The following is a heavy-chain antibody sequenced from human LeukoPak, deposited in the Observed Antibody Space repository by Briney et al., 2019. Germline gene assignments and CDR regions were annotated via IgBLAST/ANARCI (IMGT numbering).Heavy chain of an antibody. V-gene: IGHV5-51*01. D-gene: IGHD6-13*01. CDR2: IYPGDSDT. CDR3: ARHGQQQLENWFDP. J-gene: IGHJ5*02. Sequence: GESLKISCKASGYSFNTYWIGWVRQMPGKGLEWMGLIYPGDSDTRYSPSFQGQVTISADKSISTAYLQWSSLKASDTAMYYCARHGQQQLENWFDPWGQGTLVTVSS. CDR1: GYSFNTYW.